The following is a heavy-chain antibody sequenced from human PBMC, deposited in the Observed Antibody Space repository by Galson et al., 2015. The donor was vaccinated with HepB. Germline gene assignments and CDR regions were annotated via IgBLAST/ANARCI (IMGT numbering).Heavy chain of an antibody. CDR1: GGSISSGSYY. J-gene: IGHJ4*02. CDR3: AREFFVAAEEGYYFDY. D-gene: IGHD6-13*01. V-gene: IGHV4-61*02. Sequence: TLSLTCTVSGGSISSGSYYWSWIRQPAGKGLEWIGRIYTSGSTNYNPSLKSRVTMSVDTSKNQFSLKLSSVTAADTAVYYCAREFFVAAEEGYYFDYWGQGTLVTVSS. CDR2: IYTSGST.